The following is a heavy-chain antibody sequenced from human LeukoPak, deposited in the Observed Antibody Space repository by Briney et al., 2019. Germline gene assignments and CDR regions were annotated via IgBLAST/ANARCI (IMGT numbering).Heavy chain of an antibody. CDR2: ISYDGSNK. CDR3: ARGSYYDSSGYTDY. CDR1: GFTFSSYA. Sequence: PGGSLRLSCAASGFTFSSYAMHWVRQAPGKGLEWVAVISYDGSNKYYADSVKGRFTISRDNAKNSLYLQMNSLRAEDTAVYYCARGSYYDSSGYTDYWGQGTLVTVSS. D-gene: IGHD3-22*01. V-gene: IGHV3-30*04. J-gene: IGHJ4*02.